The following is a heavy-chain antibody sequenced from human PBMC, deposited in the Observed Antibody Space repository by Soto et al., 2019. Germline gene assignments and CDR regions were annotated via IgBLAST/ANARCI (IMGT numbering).Heavy chain of an antibody. J-gene: IGHJ6*02. CDR3: ASGLGVPVGYYYGMDV. V-gene: IGHV1-8*01. Sequence: QVQLVQSGAEVKKPGASVKVSCKASGYTFTSYDINWVRQATGQGLEWMGWMNPNSGNTGYAQKFKGRVTMTRNTSISTAYMELSSLRSEDTAVYYCASGLGVPVGYYYGMDVWGQGPTVTVSS. D-gene: IGHD2-2*01. CDR2: MNPNSGNT. CDR1: GYTFTSYD.